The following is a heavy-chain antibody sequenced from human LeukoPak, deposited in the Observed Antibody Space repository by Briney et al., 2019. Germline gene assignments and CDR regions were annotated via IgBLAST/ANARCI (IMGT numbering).Heavy chain of an antibody. D-gene: IGHD3-22*01. CDR1: GGSISNYY. J-gene: IGHJ4*02. CDR3: ARETYYYDSSGYYYAFDY. V-gene: IGHV4-59*12. Sequence: SETLSLTCAVSGGSISNYYWSWIRQPPGKGLEWIGYVSYSGSTYYNPSLKSRVTISVDTSKNQFSLKLSSVTAADTAVYYCARETYYYDSSGYYYAFDYWGQGTLVTVSS. CDR2: VSYSGST.